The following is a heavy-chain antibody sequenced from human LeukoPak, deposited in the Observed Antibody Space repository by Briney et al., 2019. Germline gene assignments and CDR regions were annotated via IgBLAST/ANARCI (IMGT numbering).Heavy chain of an antibody. D-gene: IGHD7-27*01. CDR2: ISGSGGGI. J-gene: IGHJ4*02. CDR3: AIDPNWGTHS. CDR1: GFTFSSYA. Sequence: AGGSLRLSCAASGFTFSSYAMSWVRQAPGKGLEWVSAISGSGGGIHYADSVKGRFTISRDNSKNALYLQMNSLRVEDTAVYYCAIDPNWGTHSWGQGVLVTVSS. V-gene: IGHV3-23*01.